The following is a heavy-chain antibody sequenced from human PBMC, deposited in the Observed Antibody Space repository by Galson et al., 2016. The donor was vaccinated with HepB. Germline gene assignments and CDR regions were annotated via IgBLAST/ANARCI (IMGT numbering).Heavy chain of an antibody. CDR2: ISQSGSIT. V-gene: IGHV3-23*01. J-gene: IGHJ4*02. CDR1: GFTFSSFG. D-gene: IGHD2-15*01. CDR3: AKDETSGFCNGETCYRTFDY. Sequence: SLRLSCAGPGFTFSSFGMSWVRQAPGKGLEWVSSISQSGSITYYADSLKGRFTISRDNSKNILYLQMKSLRAEDTAVYYCAKDETSGFCNGETCYRTFDYWGQGTLITVSS.